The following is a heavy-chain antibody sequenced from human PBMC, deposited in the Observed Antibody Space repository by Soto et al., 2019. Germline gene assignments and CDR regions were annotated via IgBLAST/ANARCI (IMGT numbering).Heavy chain of an antibody. D-gene: IGHD3-10*01. CDR3: ARGGVVRGVRGELHDNYFDY. V-gene: IGHV4-34*01. J-gene: IGHJ4*02. CDR2: INHRGST. CDR1: GGSFSGYY. Sequence: QVQLQQWGAGLLKPSETLSLTCAVYGGSFSGYYWSWIRQPPGKGLEWIGEINHRGSTNYNPSLKRRVTISVDTSKNQFSLKLSSVSAADTAVYYCARGGVVRGVRGELHDNYFDYWGQGTLVTVSS.